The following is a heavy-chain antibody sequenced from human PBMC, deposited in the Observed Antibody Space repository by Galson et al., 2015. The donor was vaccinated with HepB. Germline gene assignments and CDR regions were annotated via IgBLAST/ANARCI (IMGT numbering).Heavy chain of an antibody. J-gene: IGHJ6*02. V-gene: IGHV3-23*01. D-gene: IGHD5-18*01. CDR1: GFTFSSYA. CDR2: INGSGGST. Sequence: SLRLSCAASGFTFSSYAMSWVRQAPGKGLEWVSAINGSGGSTYYADSVKGRFTISRDNSKNTLYLQMNSLRAEDTAVYYCAKDSAAMAYYYYYGMDVWGQGTTVTVSS. CDR3: AKDSAAMAYYYYYGMDV.